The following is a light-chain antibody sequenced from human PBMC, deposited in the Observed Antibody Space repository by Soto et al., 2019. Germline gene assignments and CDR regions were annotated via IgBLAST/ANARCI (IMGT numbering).Light chain of an antibody. J-gene: IGLJ2*01. CDR2: EVS. CDR1: SSDVGSYNR. CDR3: SLYTSSSTYVV. Sequence: QPVLTQPPSVSGSPGQSVTISCTGTSSDVGSYNRVSWYQQPPGTAPKLMIYEVSNRPSGVPDRFSGSKSGNTASLTISGLQAEDEADYYCSLYTSSSTYVVFGGGTQLTVL. V-gene: IGLV2-18*01.